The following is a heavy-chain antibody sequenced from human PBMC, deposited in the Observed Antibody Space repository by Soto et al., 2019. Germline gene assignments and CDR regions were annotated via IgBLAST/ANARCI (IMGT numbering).Heavy chain of an antibody. CDR2: IYYSGST. D-gene: IGHD3-22*01. CDR3: ARDPGTYYYDSSGQDDSFDI. J-gene: IGHJ3*02. CDR1: GGSISSGGYY. Sequence: SETLSLTCTVSGGSISSGGYYWSWIRQHPGKGLEWIGYIYYSGSTYYNPSLKSRVAISVDTSKNHFSLKLSSVTAAVTTEYYCARDPGTYYYDSSGQDDSFDIWGQGTMVTVSS. V-gene: IGHV4-31*03.